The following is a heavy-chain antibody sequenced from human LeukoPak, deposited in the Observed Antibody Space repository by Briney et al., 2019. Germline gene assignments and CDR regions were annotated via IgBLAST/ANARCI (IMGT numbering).Heavy chain of an antibody. CDR2: IYYGGST. D-gene: IGHD3-10*01. J-gene: IGHJ4*02. V-gene: IGHV4-39*01. CDR1: GGSISSSSYY. Sequence: SETLSLTCTVSGGSISSSSYYWGWIRQPPGKGLEWIGSIYYGGSTYYNPSLKSRVTISVDTSKNQFSLKLSSVTAADTAVYYCARRGITMVRGATYYFDYWGQGTLVTVSS. CDR3: ARRGITMVRGATYYFDY.